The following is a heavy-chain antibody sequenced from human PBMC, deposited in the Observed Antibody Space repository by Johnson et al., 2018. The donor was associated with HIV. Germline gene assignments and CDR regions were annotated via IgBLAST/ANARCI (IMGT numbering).Heavy chain of an antibody. CDR3: ARGGYSTILDAFDI. CDR2: ISYDGSNK. CDR1: GFTFSSYG. J-gene: IGHJ3*02. Sequence: QVQLVESGGGVVQPGRSLRLSCAASGFTFSSYGMHWVRQAPGKGLEWVAVISYDGSNKYYADSVKGRFTISRDNSKNTLYLQMNSLRAEDTAVYYCARGGYSTILDAFDIWGQGTMVTVSS. D-gene: IGHD6-13*01. V-gene: IGHV3-30*19.